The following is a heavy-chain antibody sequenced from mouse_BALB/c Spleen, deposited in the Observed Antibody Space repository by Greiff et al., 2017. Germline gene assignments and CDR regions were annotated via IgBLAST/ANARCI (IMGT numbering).Heavy chain of an antibody. Sequence: QVQLQQSGAELVRPGSSVKISCKASGYAFSSYWMNWVKQRPGQGLEWIGQIYPGDGDTNYNGKFKGKATLTADKSSSTAYMQLSSLTSEDSAVYFCASQAPYAMDYWGQGTSVTVSS. CDR2: IYPGDGDT. V-gene: IGHV1-80*01. D-gene: IGHD3-2*02. J-gene: IGHJ4*01. CDR3: ASQAPYAMDY. CDR1: GYAFSSYW.